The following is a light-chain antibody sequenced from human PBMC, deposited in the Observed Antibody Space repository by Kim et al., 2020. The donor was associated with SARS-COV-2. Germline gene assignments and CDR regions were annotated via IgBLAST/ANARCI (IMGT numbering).Light chain of an antibody. CDR3: QSYDNSLYAI. CDR1: SSNIGAGFD. CDR2: GNS. V-gene: IGLV1-40*01. J-gene: IGLJ2*01. Sequence: QSALTQPPSVSGAPGQRVTISCIGSSSNIGAGFDVHWYHHLPGTAPKLLIYGNSNRPSGVPDRFSGSKSGTSASLAITGLQAEDEADYYCQSYDNSLYAIFGGGTQLTVL.